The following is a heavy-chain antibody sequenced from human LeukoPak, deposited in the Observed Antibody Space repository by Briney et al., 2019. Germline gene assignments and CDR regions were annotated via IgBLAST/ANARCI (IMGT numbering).Heavy chain of an antibody. D-gene: IGHD2-2*02. J-gene: IGHJ5*02. CDR1: GGTFSSYA. CDR3: ARVVVPAAIVGWFDP. CDR2: IIPIFGTA. Sequence: ASVKVSXKASGGTFSSYAISWVRQAPGQGLEWMGGIIPIFGTANFAQKFQGRVTITADESTSTAYMELSSLRSEDTAVYYCARVVVPAAIVGWFDPWGQGTLVTVSS. V-gene: IGHV1-69*13.